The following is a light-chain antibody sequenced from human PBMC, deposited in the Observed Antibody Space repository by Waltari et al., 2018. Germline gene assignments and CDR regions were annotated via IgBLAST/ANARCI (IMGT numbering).Light chain of an antibody. CDR3: QQFDIYPIT. Sequence: DIQLTQSPSFLSASVGDRVTITCRASQGIRSSFTWSQLKPGKAPMLLIYAASTLQAGVPSRFSASGSGTEFTLTISSLQPEDFAIYYCQQFDIYPITFGGGTKVEIK. V-gene: IGKV1-9*01. CDR2: AAS. CDR1: QGIRSS. J-gene: IGKJ4*01.